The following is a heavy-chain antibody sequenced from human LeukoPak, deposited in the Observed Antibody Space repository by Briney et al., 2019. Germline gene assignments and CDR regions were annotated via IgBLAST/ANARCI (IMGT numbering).Heavy chain of an antibody. CDR2: IYSSGST. CDR3: AKQAYCSSTRCYPFDY. CDR1: GGSLSSYY. J-gene: IGHJ4*02. D-gene: IGHD2-2*01. Sequence: PSETLSPTCTVSGGSLSSYYWSWIRHPPGKGLEWIGYIYSSGSTNYNPSLKSRVTISLDTSKNQFSLKLSSVTAADTAVYYCAKQAYCSSTRCYPFDYWGQGTLVTVSS. V-gene: IGHV4-59*08.